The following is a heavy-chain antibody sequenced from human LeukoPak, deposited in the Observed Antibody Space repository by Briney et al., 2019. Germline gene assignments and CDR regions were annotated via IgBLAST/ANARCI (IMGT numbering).Heavy chain of an antibody. V-gene: IGHV5-51*01. CDR1: GYSFTSYW. CDR2: IYPGDSDT. D-gene: IGHD5-12*01. CDR3: ARARSGYSGYGPFDY. J-gene: IGHJ4*02. Sequence: RGESLQTSCKGSGYSFTSYWIGWVRQMPGKGLEWMGIIYPGDSDTRYSPSFQGQVTISADKSISTAYLQWSSLKASDTAMYYCARARSGYSGYGPFDYWGQGTLVTVSS.